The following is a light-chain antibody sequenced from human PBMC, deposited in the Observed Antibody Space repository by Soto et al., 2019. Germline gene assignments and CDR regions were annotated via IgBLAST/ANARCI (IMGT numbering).Light chain of an antibody. CDR2: DVS. J-gene: IGLJ1*01. V-gene: IGLV2-14*01. CDR1: SSDVGGYIY. Sequence: QSALTQPASVSGSPGQSITISCTGTSSDVGGYIYVSWYQQHPGKAPKLMIYDVSSRPSGVSYRFSGSKSGNTASLTISGLQAEDEADYYCSSYTSSSTLYVFGTGTKVT. CDR3: SSYTSSSTLYV.